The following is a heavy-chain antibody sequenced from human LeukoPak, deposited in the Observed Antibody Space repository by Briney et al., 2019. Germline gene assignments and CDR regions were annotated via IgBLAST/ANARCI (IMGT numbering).Heavy chain of an antibody. CDR2: INPNGGST. CDR3: ARDLGERWLQFRGFDY. V-gene: IGHV1-46*01. J-gene: IGHJ4*02. D-gene: IGHD5-24*01. Sequence: GASVKVSCKASGYTFTSYYMHWVRQAPGQGLEWMGIINPNGGSTSYAQKFQGRVTMTRDTSTSTVYMELSSLRSEDTAVYYCARDLGERWLQFRGFDYWGQGTLVTVSS. CDR1: GYTFTSYY.